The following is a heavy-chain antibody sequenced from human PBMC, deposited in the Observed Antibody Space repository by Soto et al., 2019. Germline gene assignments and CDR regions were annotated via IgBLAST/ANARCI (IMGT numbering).Heavy chain of an antibody. V-gene: IGHV3-23*01. CDR3: ARGVTYCSGGSGGTCYNWFDP. Sequence: GSLRLSCAASRFTFSIYAMSWVRQAPGEGLEWVSAISSSGDDTYYADSVKGRFTISRDNSRNTLYLQMNSLRPEDTAVYYCARGVTYCSGGSGGTCYNWFDPWGQGTLVTVSS. CDR1: RFTFSIYA. J-gene: IGHJ5*02. CDR2: ISSSGDDT. D-gene: IGHD2-15*01.